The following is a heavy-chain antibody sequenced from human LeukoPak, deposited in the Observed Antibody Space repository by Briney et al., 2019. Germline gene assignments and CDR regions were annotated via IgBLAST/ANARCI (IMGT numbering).Heavy chain of an antibody. V-gene: IGHV4-34*01. CDR1: GGSFSGYY. Sequence: PSETLSLTCAVYGGSFSGYYWSWIRQPPGKGLEWIGEINHSGSTNYNPSLKSRVTISVDTSKNQFSLKLSSVTAADTAVYYCARDKDSSGWHSYYYYYGMDVWGQGTTATVSS. CDR3: ARDKDSSGWHSYYYYYGMDV. J-gene: IGHJ6*02. CDR2: INHSGST. D-gene: IGHD6-19*01.